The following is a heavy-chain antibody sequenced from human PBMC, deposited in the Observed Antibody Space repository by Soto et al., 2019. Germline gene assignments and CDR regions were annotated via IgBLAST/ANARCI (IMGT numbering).Heavy chain of an antibody. D-gene: IGHD2-2*01. CDR2: INHSGST. J-gene: IGHJ6*02. CDR3: ARALVVPAAIRSYYGMDV. CDR1: GGSFSGYY. V-gene: IGHV4-34*01. Sequence: SETLSLTCAVYGGSFSGYYWSWIRQPPGKGLEWIGEINHSGSTNYNPSLKSRVTISVDTSKNQFSLKLSSVTAADTAVYYCARALVVPAAIRSYYGMDVWGQGTTVTVSS.